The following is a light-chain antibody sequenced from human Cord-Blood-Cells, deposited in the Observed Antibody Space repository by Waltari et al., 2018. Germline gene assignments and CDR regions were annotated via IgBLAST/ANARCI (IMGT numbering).Light chain of an antibody. Sequence: QSALTQPPSAPGSPGQSVTISCTGTSSDVGGYNYVSWYQKPPGKAPNLMIYEFSKRPSGVPDRFSGSKSGNTASLTVSGLQAEYEADYYCSSYAGSNDFVVFGGGTKLTVL. CDR2: EFS. J-gene: IGLJ2*01. CDR3: SSYAGSNDFVV. V-gene: IGLV2-8*01. CDR1: SSDVGGYNY.